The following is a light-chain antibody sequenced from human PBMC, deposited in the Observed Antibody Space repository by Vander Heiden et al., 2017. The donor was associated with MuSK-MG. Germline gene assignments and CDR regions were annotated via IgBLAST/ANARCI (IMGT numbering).Light chain of an antibody. CDR1: SSNIGAGYD. Sequence: QSVLTQPPSVSGAPGQRVTISCTGSSSNIGAGYDVHWYQQLPGTAPKLLIYGNSNRPSGVPDRISGSKPGTSASLAITGLQAEDEADYYCQSYDSSLSVVFGGGTKLTVL. CDR2: GNS. J-gene: IGLJ2*01. V-gene: IGLV1-40*01. CDR3: QSYDSSLSVV.